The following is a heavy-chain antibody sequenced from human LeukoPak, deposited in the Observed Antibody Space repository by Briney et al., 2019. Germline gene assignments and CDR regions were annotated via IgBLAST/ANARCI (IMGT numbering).Heavy chain of an antibody. CDR3: ARGAMVATLFFDY. V-gene: IGHV1-2*02. D-gene: IGHD5-12*01. CDR2: INPNSGGT. J-gene: IGHJ4*02. CDR1: GYTFTGYY. Sequence: GASVKVSCKASGYTFTGYYMHWARQAPGQGLEWMGWINPNSGGTDYAQKFQGRVTMTRDTSISTAYMELSRLRSDDTAVYYCARGAMVATLFFDYWGQGTLVTVSS.